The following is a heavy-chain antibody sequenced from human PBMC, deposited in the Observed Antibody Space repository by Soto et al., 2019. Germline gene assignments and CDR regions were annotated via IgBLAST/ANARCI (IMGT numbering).Heavy chain of an antibody. V-gene: IGHV1-58*01. Sequence: QMQLVQSGPEVRKPGTSVKVSCKASGLTFSSSAVQWVRQARGQRLEWIGWIVVGSGSTKYAQKFQERVTITRDMSTSTAFSELSSLRSEDTAVYYCAAPPNRDAYNYGYWGQGTLVTVSS. CDR2: IVVGSGST. CDR3: AAPPNRDAYNYGY. D-gene: IGHD5-12*01. CDR1: GLTFSSSA. J-gene: IGHJ4*02.